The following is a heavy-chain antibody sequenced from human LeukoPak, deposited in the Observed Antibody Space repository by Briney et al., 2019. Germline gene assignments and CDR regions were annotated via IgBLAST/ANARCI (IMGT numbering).Heavy chain of an antibody. J-gene: IGHJ5*02. CDR1: GGTFSSYA. CDR2: IITIFGTA. D-gene: IGHD3-22*01. Sequence: SVKVSCKASGGTFSSYAISWVRQAPGHGLEWMGGIITIFGTANYAQKFQGRVTITTDESTSTAYMELSSLRSEDTAVYYCARDNTLVVDPWGQGTLVTVSS. CDR3: ARDNTLVVDP. V-gene: IGHV1-69*05.